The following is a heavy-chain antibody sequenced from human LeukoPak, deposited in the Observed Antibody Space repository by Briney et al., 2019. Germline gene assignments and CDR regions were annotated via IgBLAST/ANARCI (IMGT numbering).Heavy chain of an antibody. CDR2: ISYDGSNK. J-gene: IGHJ5*02. Sequence: GRSLRLSCAASGFTFDDYAMHWVRQAPGKGLEWVAVISYDGSNKYYADSVKGRFTISRDNSKNTLYLQMNSLRAEDTAVYYCARDPCSSTSCYSGSWFDPWGQGTLVTVSS. V-gene: IGHV3-30-3*01. CDR1: GFTFDDYA. D-gene: IGHD2-2*02. CDR3: ARDPCSSTSCYSGSWFDP.